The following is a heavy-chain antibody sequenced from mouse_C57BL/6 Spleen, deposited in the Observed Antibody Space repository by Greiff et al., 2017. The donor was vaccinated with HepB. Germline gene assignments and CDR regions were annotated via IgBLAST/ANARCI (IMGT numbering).Heavy chain of an antibody. CDR2: ISDGGSYT. J-gene: IGHJ2*01. V-gene: IGHV5-4*01. CDR1: GFTFSSYA. Sequence: EVHLVESGGGLVKPGGSLKLSCAASGFTFSSYAMSWVRQTPEKRLEWVATISDGGSYTYYPDNVQGRFTISRDNAKNKLYLQMSHLKSEDTAMYYCSRRGYGSTYFDYWGQGTTLTVSS. CDR3: SRRGYGSTYFDY. D-gene: IGHD1-1*01.